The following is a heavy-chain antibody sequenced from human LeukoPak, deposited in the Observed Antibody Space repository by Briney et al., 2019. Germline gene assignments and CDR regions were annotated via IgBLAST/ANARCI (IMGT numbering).Heavy chain of an antibody. D-gene: IGHD4-17*01. Sequence: SQTLSLTCAVSGGSISSGGYSWSWIRQPPGKGLEWIGYIYHSGSTYYNPSLRSRVTISVDRSKNQFSLKLSSVTAADTAVYYCARRTVTGPGTNTFDLWGRGTLVTVSS. CDR1: GGSISSGGYS. CDR2: IYHSGST. V-gene: IGHV4-30-2*01. CDR3: ARRTVTGPGTNTFDL. J-gene: IGHJ2*01.